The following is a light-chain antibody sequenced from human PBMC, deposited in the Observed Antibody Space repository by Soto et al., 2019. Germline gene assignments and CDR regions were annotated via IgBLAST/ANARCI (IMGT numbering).Light chain of an antibody. J-gene: IGLJ3*02. Sequence: SYELTQPPSVSVAPGQTARITCGGSNIGGRSVHWYQQKPGQAPILVVYDDRDRPSRIPERFSGSNSGNTATLTISRVEVGDEADYYCQVWDSSSDHWVFGGGTKLTVL. CDR3: QVWDSSSDHWV. CDR2: DDR. V-gene: IGLV3-21*02. CDR1: NIGGRS.